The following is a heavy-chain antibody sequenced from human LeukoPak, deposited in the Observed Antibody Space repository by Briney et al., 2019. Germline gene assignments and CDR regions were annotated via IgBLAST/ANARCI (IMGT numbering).Heavy chain of an antibody. V-gene: IGHV4-31*03. Sequence: SETLSLTCTVSGGSISSGGYYWSWIRQHPGKGLEWIGYIYYSGSTYYNPSLKSRVTISVDTSKNQFSLKLSSVTAADTAVYYCARGDYVNAFDIWGQGTMVTVSS. CDR2: IYYSGST. CDR1: GGSISSGGYY. CDR3: ARGDYVNAFDI. D-gene: IGHD4-17*01. J-gene: IGHJ3*02.